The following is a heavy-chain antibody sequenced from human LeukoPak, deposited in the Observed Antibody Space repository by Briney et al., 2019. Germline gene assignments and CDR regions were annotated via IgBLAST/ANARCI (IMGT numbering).Heavy chain of an antibody. V-gene: IGHV4-39*07. CDR3: ARVQTGYGAANWFDP. D-gene: IGHD3-9*01. CDR1: GGSINSYY. CDR2: IYYSGST. Sequence: RASETLSLTCTVSGGSINSYYWGWIRQPPGKGLEWIGSIYYSGSTYYNPSLKSRVTISVDTSKNQFSLKLSSVTAADTAVYYCARVQTGYGAANWFDPWGQGTLVTVSS. J-gene: IGHJ5*02.